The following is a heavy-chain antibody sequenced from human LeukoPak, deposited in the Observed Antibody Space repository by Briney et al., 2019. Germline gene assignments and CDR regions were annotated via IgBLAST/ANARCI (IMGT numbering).Heavy chain of an antibody. CDR3: AKVAKYYYGSETYYFFEH. Sequence: PGGSLRLSCAASGFTFSSYGMSWVRQAPGKGLEWVSAISSSGGRTDNADSVKGRFTISRDNAKNSLYLQMNSLRVEDTAVYYCAKVAKYYYGSETYYFFEHWGQGTPVTASS. V-gene: IGHV3-23*01. CDR2: ISSSGGRT. D-gene: IGHD3-10*01. CDR1: GFTFSSYG. J-gene: IGHJ4*02.